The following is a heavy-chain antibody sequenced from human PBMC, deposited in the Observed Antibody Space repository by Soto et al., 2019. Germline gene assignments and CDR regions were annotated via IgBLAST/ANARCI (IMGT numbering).Heavy chain of an antibody. CDR2: ISYDGSNK. CDR3: ANWNYESGDMDV. CDR1: GFTFSSYG. D-gene: IGHD1-7*01. J-gene: IGHJ6*02. Sequence: QVQLVESGGGVVQPGRSLRLSCAASGFTFSSYGMHWVRQAPGKGLEWVAVISYDGSNKYYADSVKGRFTISRDNSKNTLYLQMNSLRAEDTAVYYCANWNYESGDMDVWGQGTTVTVSS. V-gene: IGHV3-30*18.